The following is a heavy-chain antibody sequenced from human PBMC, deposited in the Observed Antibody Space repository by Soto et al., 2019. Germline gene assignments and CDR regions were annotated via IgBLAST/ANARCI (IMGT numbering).Heavy chain of an antibody. Sequence: SLQVSCTASGCTFSSHANSWLRQAPGQGLDWMGGSIPIFRTANYAQRFQGRVTIPADESTSTAYMELSSLRSEDTDVYYCASEQPTVTTLRTVYYYYGMDVGGQGTTVTDSS. CDR1: GCTFSSHA. CDR3: ASEQPTVTTLRTVYYYYGMDV. J-gene: IGHJ6*01. V-gene: IGHV1-69*13. CDR2: SIPIFRTA. D-gene: IGHD4-17*01.